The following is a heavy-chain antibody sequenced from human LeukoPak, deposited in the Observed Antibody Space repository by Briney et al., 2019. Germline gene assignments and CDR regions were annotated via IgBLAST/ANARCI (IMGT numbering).Heavy chain of an antibody. CDR1: GFTFSSYA. CDR3: ANGGIIAVAGPRDY. V-gene: IGHV3-23*01. J-gene: IGHJ4*02. CDR2: ISGSGGST. D-gene: IGHD6-19*01. Sequence: LSGGSLRLSCAASGFTFSSYAMSWVRQAPGKGLEWVSAISGSGGSTYYADSVKGWFTISRDNSKNTLYLQMNSLRAEDTAVYYCANGGIIAVAGPRDYWGQGTLVTVSS.